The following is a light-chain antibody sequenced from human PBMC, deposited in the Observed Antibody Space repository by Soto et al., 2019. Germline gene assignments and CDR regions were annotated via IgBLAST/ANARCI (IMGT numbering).Light chain of an antibody. J-gene: IGKJ3*01. CDR3: QQRSNWPPSVT. CDR2: DAS. CDR1: QSVSSY. V-gene: IGKV3-11*01. Sequence: EIVLTQSPGTLSFSPWETATLSCSASQSVSSYLAWYQQKPGQAPRLLIYDASNRATGIPARFSGSGSGTDFTLTVSSLEPEDFAVYYCQQRSNWPPSVTFGPGTRWIS.